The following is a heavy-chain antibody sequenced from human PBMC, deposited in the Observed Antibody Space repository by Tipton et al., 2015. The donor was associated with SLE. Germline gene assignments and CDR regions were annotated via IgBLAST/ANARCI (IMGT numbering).Heavy chain of an antibody. CDR3: ARPSKCTGDVCYGYFDC. CDR2: IYYTGST. V-gene: IGHV4-59*01. J-gene: IGHJ4*02. CDR1: GGSINSDY. D-gene: IGHD2-8*02. Sequence: GLVKPSETLSLTCSVSGGSINSDYWSWIRQPPGKGLEWIGYIYYTGSTTYNPPLKSRVSISVDTSKNQFSLKLSSVTAADTAVYYCARPSKCTGDVCYGYFDCWGQGTLVTVSS.